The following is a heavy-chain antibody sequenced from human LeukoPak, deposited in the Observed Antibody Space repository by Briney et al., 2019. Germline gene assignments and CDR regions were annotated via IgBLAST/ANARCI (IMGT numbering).Heavy chain of an antibody. D-gene: IGHD1-26*01. V-gene: IGHV1-2*02. CDR1: GYTFTVYY. J-gene: IGHJ5*02. Sequence: EASVSVSCKASGYTFTVYYMHWVRQAPGQGLEWVGSINANSGGTNYAQKFQDRVTMTRDTSISTAYMELSRLRSGDTAVYYCARDLGYRGGWFDPWGQGTLVTVSS. CDR2: INANSGGT. CDR3: ARDLGYRGGWFDP.